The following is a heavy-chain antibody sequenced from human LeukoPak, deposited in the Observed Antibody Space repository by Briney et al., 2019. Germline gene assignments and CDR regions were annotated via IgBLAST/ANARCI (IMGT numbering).Heavy chain of an antibody. J-gene: IGHJ4*02. V-gene: IGHV4-39*01. CDR3: ARHEPTIFGSGNFDY. Sequence: SETLSLTCTVSGGSISSRSYYWGWIRQPPGKGLEWIGSIYYSGSTYYNPSLKSRVTIAVDTSKNQFSLNLTSVTAADTAVYYCARHEPTIFGSGNFDYWGQGTLVTVSS. CDR1: GGSISSRSYY. D-gene: IGHD3-3*01. CDR2: IYYSGST.